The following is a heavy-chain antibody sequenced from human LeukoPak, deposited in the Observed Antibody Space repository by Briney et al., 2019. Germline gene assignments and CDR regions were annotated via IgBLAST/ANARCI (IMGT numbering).Heavy chain of an antibody. D-gene: IGHD6-6*01. CDR3: ARDSSSSGIFDY. V-gene: IGHV3-21*01. Sequence: GGSLRLSCVASGFSFSTYWMHWVRQAPGKGLEWVSSISGISNYKYYADSVKGRFTVSRDNAKNSLSLQMNSLRAEDTAVYYCARDSSSSGIFDYWGQGTLVTVSS. CDR1: GFSFSTYW. J-gene: IGHJ4*02. CDR2: ISGISNYK.